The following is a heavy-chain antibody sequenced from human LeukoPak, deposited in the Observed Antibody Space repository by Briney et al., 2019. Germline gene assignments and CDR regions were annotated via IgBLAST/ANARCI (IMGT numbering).Heavy chain of an antibody. CDR1: GFTFDDYT. J-gene: IGHJ6*02. CDR3: AKDRSIGGLYYYYGTDV. Sequence: GGSLRLSCAASGFTFDDYTMHWVRQAPGKGLEWVSLISWDGGSTYYADSVKGRFTISRDNSKNSLYLQMNSLRTEDTALYYCAKDRSIGGLYYYYGTDVWGQGTTVTVSS. V-gene: IGHV3-43*01. CDR2: ISWDGGST. D-gene: IGHD3-10*01.